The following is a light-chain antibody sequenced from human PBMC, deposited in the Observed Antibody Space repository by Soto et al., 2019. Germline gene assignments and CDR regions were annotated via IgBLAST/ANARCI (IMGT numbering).Light chain of an antibody. Sequence: DIQMTQSPSSVSASVGDRVTITCRASQDIHTWLAWYQQKPGKAPTLLIYGASTLQSGVPSRFSGSGSGRDFTLTISSLQPEDFATYYCQQANSFPCAFGPGTKVDFK. CDR2: GAS. CDR1: QDIHTW. J-gene: IGKJ3*01. V-gene: IGKV1-12*02. CDR3: QQANSFPCA.